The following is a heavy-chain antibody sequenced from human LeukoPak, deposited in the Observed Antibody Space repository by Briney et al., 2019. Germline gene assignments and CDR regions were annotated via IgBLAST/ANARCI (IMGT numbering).Heavy chain of an antibody. CDR2: ISWNSGSI. J-gene: IGHJ4*02. CDR1: GFTFSSYW. CDR3: AKDQGYDSSGYPDY. D-gene: IGHD3-22*01. Sequence: GGSLRLSCAASGFTFSSYWMHWVRQAPGKGLEWVSGISWNSGSIGYADSVKGRFTISRDNAKNSLYLQMNSLRAEDTALYYCAKDQGYDSSGYPDYWGQGTLVTVSS. V-gene: IGHV3-9*01.